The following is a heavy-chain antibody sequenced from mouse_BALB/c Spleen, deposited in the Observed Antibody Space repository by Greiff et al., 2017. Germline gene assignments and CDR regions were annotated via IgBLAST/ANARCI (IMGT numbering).Heavy chain of an antibody. J-gene: IGHJ3*01. CDR1: GFSLTGYG. V-gene: IGHV2-6-7*01. D-gene: IGHD1-1*01. CDR2: IWGDGST. CDR3: ARDDTTGRGWFAY. Sequence: QVHVKQSGPGLVAPSQSLSITCTVSGFSLTGYGVNWVRQPPGKGLEWLGMIWGDGSTDYNSALKSRLSISKDNSKSQVFLKMNSLQTDDTARYYCARDDTTGRGWFAYWGQGTLVTVSA.